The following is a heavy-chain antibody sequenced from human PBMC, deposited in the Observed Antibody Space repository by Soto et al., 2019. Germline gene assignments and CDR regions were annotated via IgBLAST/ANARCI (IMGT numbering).Heavy chain of an antibody. CDR1: GASITTYY. CDR2: ISYSGST. J-gene: IGHJ5*02. D-gene: IGHD3-10*01. CDR3: ARDWDSSGLFDP. V-gene: IGHV4-59*01. Sequence: SETLSLTCSVSGASITTYYWSWIRQPPGKGLEWIGSISYSGSTKYNPSLESRVMISLDTSKNQFPLRLTSVTAADTALYYCARDWDSSGLFDPWGQGALVTVSS.